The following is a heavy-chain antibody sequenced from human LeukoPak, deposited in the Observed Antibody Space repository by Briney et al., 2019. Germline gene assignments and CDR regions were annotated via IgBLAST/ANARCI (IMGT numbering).Heavy chain of an antibody. CDR2: IKPDGSQI. V-gene: IGHV3-7*01. D-gene: IGHD3-22*01. CDR1: GFTFSTYR. J-gene: IGHJ4*02. Sequence: GGSLRLSCAASGFTFSTYRMTWVRQAPGKGLEWVANIKPDGSQIYYVDSVKGRFTISRDNAKNSLYLQMNSLRAEDTAVYYCYGNYDSSGYYYVYYFDYWGQGTLVTVSS. CDR3: YGNYDSSGYYYVYYFDY.